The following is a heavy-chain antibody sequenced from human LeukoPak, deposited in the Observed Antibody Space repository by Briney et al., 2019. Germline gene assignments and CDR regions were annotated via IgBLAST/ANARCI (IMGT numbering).Heavy chain of an antibody. CDR1: GGSVSSGSYY. CDR2: IYYSGST. V-gene: IGHV4-61*01. J-gene: IGHJ4*02. Sequence: PSETLSLTCTVSGGSVSSGSYYWSWIRQPPGKGLEWIGYIYYSGSTNYNPSLKSRVTISVDTSKNQFSLKLSSVTAADRAVYYCARGAVTERTFDYWGQGTLVTVSS. CDR3: ARGAVTERTFDY. D-gene: IGHD2-21*02.